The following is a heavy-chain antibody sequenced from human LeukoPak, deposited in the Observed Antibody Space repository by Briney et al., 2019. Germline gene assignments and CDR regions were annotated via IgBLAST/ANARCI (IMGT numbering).Heavy chain of an antibody. CDR2: IWYDGSNK. D-gene: IGHD5-12*01. J-gene: IGHJ4*02. Sequence: PGGSLRLSCAASGFXFSNYGMHWVRQAPGKGLEWVAHIWYDGSNKYYADSVKGRFTISRDNSKNTLHLQMDSLRAEDTAVYYCASNSGYESAYWGQGTLVTVSS. V-gene: IGHV3-33*01. CDR1: GFXFSNYG. CDR3: ASNSGYESAY.